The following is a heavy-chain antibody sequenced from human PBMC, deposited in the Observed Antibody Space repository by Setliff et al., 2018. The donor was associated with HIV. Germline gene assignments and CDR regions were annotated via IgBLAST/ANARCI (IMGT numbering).Heavy chain of an antibody. Sequence: GGSLRLSCAASGFTVSSNYMSWVRQAPGKGLEWASVIYTGGATFYADSVKARFTISRDNSRNTLYLQMNSLRAEDTAVYYCARSNLRRYGDPDWYFDLWGRGTPVTVSS. V-gene: IGHV3-53*05. D-gene: IGHD4-17*01. CDR1: GFTVSSNY. CDR2: IYTGGAT. J-gene: IGHJ2*01. CDR3: ARSNLRRYGDPDWYFDL.